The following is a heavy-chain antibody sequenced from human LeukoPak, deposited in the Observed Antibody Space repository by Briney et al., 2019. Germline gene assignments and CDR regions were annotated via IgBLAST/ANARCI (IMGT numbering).Heavy chain of an antibody. V-gene: IGHV4-39*07. CDR3: ARDSTSGSSGWPY. D-gene: IGHD6-19*01. J-gene: IGHJ4*02. Sequence: SETLSLTCTVSGGSISSSSYYWGWIRQPPGTGLEWIGSIYYSGSTYYNPSLKSRVTISVDTSKNQFSLKLSSVTAADTAVYYCARDSTSGSSGWPYWGQGTLVTVSS. CDR2: IYYSGST. CDR1: GGSISSSSYY.